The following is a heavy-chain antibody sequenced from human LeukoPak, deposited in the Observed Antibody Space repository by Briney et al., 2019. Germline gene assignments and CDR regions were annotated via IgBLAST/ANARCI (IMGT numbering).Heavy chain of an antibody. V-gene: IGHV5-51*01. Sequence: GESLKISCQGSGYSFTSYWIGWVRQMPGKGLEWMGIIYPRDSDTRYSPSFQGQATISADKSINTAYLQWSSLKASDTAMYFCARPRSYQSLRAGAFDFWGQGTMVAVSS. CDR1: GYSFTSYW. D-gene: IGHD1-26*01. CDR2: IYPRDSDT. J-gene: IGHJ3*01. CDR3: ARPRSYQSLRAGAFDF.